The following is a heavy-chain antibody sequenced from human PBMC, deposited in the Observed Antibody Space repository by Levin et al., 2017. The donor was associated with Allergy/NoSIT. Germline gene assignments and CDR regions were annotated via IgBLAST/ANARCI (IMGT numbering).Heavy chain of an antibody. V-gene: IGHV3-23*01. CDR1: GFTFSSYA. J-gene: IGHJ6*03. CDR3: AKASQRGYSGYDFPYYYYMDV. Sequence: PGGSLRLSCAASGFTFSSYAMSWVRQAPGKGLEWVSAISGSGGSTYYADSVKGRFTISRDNSKNTLYLQMNSLRAEDTAVYYCAKASQRGYSGYDFPYYYYMDVWGKGTTVTVSS. CDR2: ISGSGGST. D-gene: IGHD5-12*01.